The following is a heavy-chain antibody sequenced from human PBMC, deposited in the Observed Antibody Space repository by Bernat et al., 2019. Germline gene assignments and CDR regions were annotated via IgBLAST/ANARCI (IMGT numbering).Heavy chain of an antibody. CDR1: GYTFTDYY. J-gene: IGHJ4*02. D-gene: IGHD2-21*02. CDR2: INPHSGAT. Sequence: QVQLVQSGAEVKKPAASVKVSCKASGYTFTDYYIHWVRQAPGQGLEWMGWINPHSGATNYAQKFQDRVTMTRDTSISTAYMELSRLRSDDAAVYYCARDRGDVAIVWGLGTLVTVSS. CDR3: ARDRGDVAIV. V-gene: IGHV1-2*02.